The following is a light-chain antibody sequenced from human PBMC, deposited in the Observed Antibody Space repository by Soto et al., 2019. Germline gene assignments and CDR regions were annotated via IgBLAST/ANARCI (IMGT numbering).Light chain of an antibody. J-gene: IGKJ4*01. CDR2: DAS. CDR3: QQRSTWPLT. V-gene: IGKV3-11*01. CDR1: QSVSSF. Sequence: EVVLTQSPATLSLSPGERATLSCRASQSVSSFLDWYQQKPGQAPRLLISDASNRATGIPARFSGSGSGTDFILTISSLEPEDFAVYYCQQRSTWPLTFGGGTKVEIK.